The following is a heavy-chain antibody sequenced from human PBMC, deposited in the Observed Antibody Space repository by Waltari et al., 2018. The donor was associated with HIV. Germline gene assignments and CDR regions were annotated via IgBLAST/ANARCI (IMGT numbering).Heavy chain of an antibody. CDR3: ARERYNWNDVD. V-gene: IGHV4-34*01. CDR1: GGSFSGYY. J-gene: IGHJ4*02. CDR2: INHSGST. Sequence: QVQLQQWGAGLLKPSETLSLTCAVYGGSFSGYYWSWIRQPPGKGLEWIGEINHSGSTNYNPSLKSLVTISVDTSKTQFSLKLSSVTAADTAVYYCARERYNWNDVDWGQGTLVTVSS. D-gene: IGHD1-20*01.